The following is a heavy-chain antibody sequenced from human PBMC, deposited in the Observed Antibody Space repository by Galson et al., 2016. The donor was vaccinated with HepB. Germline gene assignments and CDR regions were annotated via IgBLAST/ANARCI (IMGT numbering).Heavy chain of an antibody. CDR3: ARPVDYFGSGIYERDS. V-gene: IGHV5-51*01. CDR1: GYNFASYL. J-gene: IGHJ4*02. Sequence: QSGAEVKKPGESLKISCRGSGYNFASYLIGWVRQMPGKGLEWMGSIHPRDSETRYSPSFKGQVTISADNSISTAYLQWSSLKASDTAMYYCARPVDYFGSGIYERDSWGTGTLVTVSS. CDR2: IHPRDSET. D-gene: IGHD3-10*01.